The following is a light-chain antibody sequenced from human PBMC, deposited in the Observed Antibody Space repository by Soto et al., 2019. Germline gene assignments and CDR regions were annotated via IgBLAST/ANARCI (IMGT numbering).Light chain of an antibody. Sequence: EIVLTQSPGTLSLSPGERATLSCRASQSVSSTYLAWYQQKPGQAPRLLIYGASSRATGIPDRFSGSGSGTDFTLTISRLEPEDFVVYYCQQYGSSPQTFAQGTKVEIK. CDR1: QSVSSTY. CDR2: GAS. V-gene: IGKV3-20*01. CDR3: QQYGSSPQT. J-gene: IGKJ1*01.